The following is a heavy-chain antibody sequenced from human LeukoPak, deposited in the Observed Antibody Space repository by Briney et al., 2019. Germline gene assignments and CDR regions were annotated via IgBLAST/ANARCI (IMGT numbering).Heavy chain of an antibody. D-gene: IGHD6-19*01. Sequence: SETLSLTCTVSGGSISSYYCSWIRQPPGKGLEWIGYIYYSGSTNYNPSLKSRVTISVDTSKNQFSLKLSSVTAADTAVYYCARSRRGSGWYYYWGQGTLVTVSS. V-gene: IGHV4-59*08. CDR2: IYYSGST. CDR1: GGSISSYY. CDR3: ARSRRGSGWYYY. J-gene: IGHJ4*02.